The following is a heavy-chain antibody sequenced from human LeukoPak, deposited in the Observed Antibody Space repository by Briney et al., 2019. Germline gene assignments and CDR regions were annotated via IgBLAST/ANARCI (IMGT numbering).Heavy chain of an antibody. CDR3: ARAGSRNAREWVDY. V-gene: IGHV1-18*01. J-gene: IGHJ4*02. CDR2: ISAYNGNT. CDR1: GYTFTSYG. D-gene: IGHD2-15*01. Sequence: GASVKVSCEASGYTFTSYGISWVRRAPGQGLEWMGWISAYNGNTNYAQKLQGRVTMTTDTSTSTAYMELRSLRSDDTAVYYCARAGSRNAREWVDYWGQGTLVTVSS.